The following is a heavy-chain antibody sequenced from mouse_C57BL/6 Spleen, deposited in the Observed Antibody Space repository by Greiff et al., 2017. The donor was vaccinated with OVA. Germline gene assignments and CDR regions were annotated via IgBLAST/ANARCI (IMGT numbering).Heavy chain of an antibody. Sequence: EVKVVDSGGGLVKPGGSLKLSCAASGFTFSDYGMHWVRQAPEKGLEWVAYISSGSSTIYYADTVKGRFTISRDNAKNTLFLQMTSLRSEDTAMYYCARDYYGSSYYAMDYWGQGTSVTVSS. CDR3: ARDYYGSSYYAMDY. J-gene: IGHJ4*01. CDR2: ISSGSSTI. D-gene: IGHD1-1*01. V-gene: IGHV5-17*01. CDR1: GFTFSDYG.